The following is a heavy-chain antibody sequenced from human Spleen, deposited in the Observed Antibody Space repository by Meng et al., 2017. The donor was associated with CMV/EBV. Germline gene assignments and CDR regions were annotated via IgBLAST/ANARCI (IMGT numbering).Heavy chain of an antibody. CDR2: INPNSGGT. J-gene: IGHJ4*02. CDR3: AREPSGSYDY. CDR1: GYTFAGHY. Sequence: ASVKVSCKTSGYTFAGHYMHWLRQAPGQGLEWMGWINPNSGGTEYGQKFQGRVTMTRDTSSSTAYMELSRLTSDDTAVYYCAREPSGSYDYWGQGTLVTVSS. V-gene: IGHV1-2*02. D-gene: IGHD1-26*01.